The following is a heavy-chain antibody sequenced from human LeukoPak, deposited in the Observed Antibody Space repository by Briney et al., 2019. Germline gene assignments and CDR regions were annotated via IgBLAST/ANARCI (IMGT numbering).Heavy chain of an antibody. CDR2: IYYRGST. J-gene: IGHJ3*02. V-gene: IGHV4-59*08. CDR1: GGSISTYF. CDR3: ARTNAFDI. Sequence: PSETLSLTCTVSGGSISTYFWSWIRQPPGKGLEWIGFIYYRGSTNYNPSLKSRVTISLDTSKNQFSLKLNSVTAADTAVYYCARTNAFDIWGQGTMVTVSS.